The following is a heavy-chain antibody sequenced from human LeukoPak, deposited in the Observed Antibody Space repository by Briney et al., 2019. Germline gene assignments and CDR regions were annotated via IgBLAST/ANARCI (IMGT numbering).Heavy chain of an antibody. Sequence: PSETLSLTCTVSGGSISSGSYYWSWIRQPAGKGLEWIGRIYTSGSTNYNPSLKSRVTISVDTSKNQFSLKLSSVTAADTAVYYCARYHDYGGKVDYWGQGTLVTVSS. V-gene: IGHV4-61*02. CDR1: GGSISSGSYY. D-gene: IGHD4-23*01. J-gene: IGHJ4*02. CDR3: ARYHDYGGKVDY. CDR2: IYTSGST.